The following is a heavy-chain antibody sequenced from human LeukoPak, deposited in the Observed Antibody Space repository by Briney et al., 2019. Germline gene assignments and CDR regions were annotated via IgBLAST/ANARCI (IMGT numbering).Heavy chain of an antibody. J-gene: IGHJ6*03. CDR3: ARLGDYSILGGSKFYYYYMDV. V-gene: IGHV4-34*01. D-gene: IGHD4-17*01. CDR1: GGSFSGYY. CDR2: INHSGST. Sequence: SETLSLTCAVYGGSFSGYYWSWIRQPPGKGLEWIGEINHSGSTNYNPSLKSRVTTSVDTSKNQFSLKLSSVTAADTAVYYCARLGDYSILGGSKFYYYYMDVWGKGTTVTVSS.